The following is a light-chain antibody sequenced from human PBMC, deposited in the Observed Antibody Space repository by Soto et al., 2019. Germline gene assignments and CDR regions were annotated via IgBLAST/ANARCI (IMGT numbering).Light chain of an antibody. CDR2: EVS. CDR1: SSDVGSYNL. V-gene: IGLV2-23*02. CDR3: CSDAGSSTV. J-gene: IGLJ1*01. Sequence: QSVLTQPASVSGSPGQSITISCTGTSSDVGSYNLVSWYQQHPGKAPKLMICEVSKRPSGVSNRFSGSKSGNTASLTMSGLQAEDEADYYCCSDAGSSTVFGTGTKVTV.